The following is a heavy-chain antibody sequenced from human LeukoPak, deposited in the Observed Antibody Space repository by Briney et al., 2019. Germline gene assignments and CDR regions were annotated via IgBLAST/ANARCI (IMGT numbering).Heavy chain of an antibody. V-gene: IGHV3-74*01. CDR2: INSEGGTR. D-gene: IGHD2-2*01. J-gene: IGHJ3*01. CDR3: ARDQGYCTSASCRGDAFDV. Sequence: PGGSLRLSCAASGFNFSPYWMHWVRKAPGKGLVWVSWINSEGGTRDYAASVKGRFTISRDNAKNSLSLQMNSLRAEDTAVYYCARDQGYCTSASCRGDAFDVWGQGSMISVSS. CDR1: GFNFSPYW.